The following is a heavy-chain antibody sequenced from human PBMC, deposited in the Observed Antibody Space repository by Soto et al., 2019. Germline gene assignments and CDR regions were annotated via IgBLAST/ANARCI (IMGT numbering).Heavy chain of an antibody. CDR1: GFTFSNHV. CDR2: INGGGGST. D-gene: IGHD3-3*01. J-gene: IGHJ4*02. V-gene: IGHV3-23*01. CDR3: ANVPEYNFWSGYRYYFDY. Sequence: WGSLRFSCAASGFTFSNHVINFFRHSPWKWLEWVSAINGGGGSTFYADSVKGRFTISRDNSKNTLYLQMHSLRADDTAVYYCANVPEYNFWSGYRYYFDYWGQGTLVTVSS.